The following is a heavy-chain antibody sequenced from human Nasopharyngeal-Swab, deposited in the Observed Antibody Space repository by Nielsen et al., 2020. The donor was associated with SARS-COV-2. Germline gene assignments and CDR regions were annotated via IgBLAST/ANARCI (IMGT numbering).Heavy chain of an antibody. V-gene: IGHV3-21*04. D-gene: IGHD3-22*01. Sequence: GSLRLSCAASGFTFSTYSMNWVRQAPGKGLEWVSSITSGGTYIYYADSLKGRFTISRDNAKNSLYLQMNSLRAEDTAVYYCAISSGYYYPGFDYWGQGTLVTVSS. J-gene: IGHJ4*02. CDR1: GFTFSTYS. CDR3: AISSGYYYPGFDY. CDR2: ITSGGTYI.